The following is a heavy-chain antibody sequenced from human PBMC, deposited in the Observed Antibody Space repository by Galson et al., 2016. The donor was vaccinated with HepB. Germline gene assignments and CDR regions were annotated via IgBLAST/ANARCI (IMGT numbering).Heavy chain of an antibody. D-gene: IGHD1-26*01. CDR3: ARARESGSFLYFDY. J-gene: IGHJ4*02. CDR1: GFTFSDYY. CDR2: ISSSSTYT. Sequence: SLRLSCATSGFTFSDYYMNWIRQAPGKGLEWVSYISSSSTYTNYADSVKGRFTISRDNSKNSLYLQMNSLKAEDTAVYYCARARESGSFLYFDYWGQGTLVTVSS. V-gene: IGHV3-11*06.